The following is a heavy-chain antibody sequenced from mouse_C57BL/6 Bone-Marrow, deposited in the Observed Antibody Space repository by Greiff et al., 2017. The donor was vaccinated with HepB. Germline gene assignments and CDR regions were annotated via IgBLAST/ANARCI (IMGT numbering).Heavy chain of an antibody. CDR2: ISSGGSYT. D-gene: IGHD2-5*01. CDR3: ARPYSNPYYFDY. Sequence: EVKVVESGGDLVKPGGSLKLSCAASGFTFSSHGMSWVRQTPDKRLEWVATISSGGSYTYYPDSVKGRFTISRDNAKNTLYLQMSSLKSEDTAMYYCARPYSNPYYFDYWGQGTTLTVSS. J-gene: IGHJ2*01. CDR1: GFTFSSHG. V-gene: IGHV5-6*01.